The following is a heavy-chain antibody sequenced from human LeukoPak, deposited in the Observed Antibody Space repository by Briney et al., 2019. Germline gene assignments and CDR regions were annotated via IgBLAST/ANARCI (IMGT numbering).Heavy chain of an antibody. CDR3: ARDPDDSSGYYSSVWFDP. V-gene: IGHV3-33*01. Sequence: PGRSLRLSCAASGFTFSSYGMHWVRQAPGKGLEWVAVIWYDGSNKYYADSVKGRFTISRDNAKNSLYLQMNSLRDEDTAVYYCARDPDDSSGYYSSVWFDPWGQGTLVTVSS. CDR1: GFTFSSYG. D-gene: IGHD3-22*01. CDR2: IWYDGSNK. J-gene: IGHJ5*02.